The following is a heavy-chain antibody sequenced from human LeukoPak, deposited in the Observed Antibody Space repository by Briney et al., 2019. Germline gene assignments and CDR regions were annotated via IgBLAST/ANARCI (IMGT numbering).Heavy chain of an antibody. CDR2: INHSGST. CDR1: GFTFSSYS. V-gene: IGHV4-34*01. CDR3: ARAIIEYSRSLINPNYYYYGMDV. J-gene: IGHJ6*02. Sequence: GSLRLSCAASGFTFSSYSMNWVRQPPGKGLEWIGEINHSGSTNYNPSLKSRVTISVDTSKNQFSLKLSSVTAADTAVYYCARAIIEYSRSLINPNYYYYGMDVWGQGTTVTVSS. D-gene: IGHD6-6*01.